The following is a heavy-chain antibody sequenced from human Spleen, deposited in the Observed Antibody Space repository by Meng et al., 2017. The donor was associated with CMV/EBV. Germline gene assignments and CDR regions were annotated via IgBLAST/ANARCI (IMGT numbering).Heavy chain of an antibody. J-gene: IGHJ6*02. V-gene: IGHV4-61*01. CDR1: GGSVSTHNYY. CDR2: MAYSGST. Sequence: SETLSLTCTVSGGSVSTHNYYWTWIRQPPGKGFEWIGYMAYSGSTNYNPSLKSRVTISVDTSQNQVSLRLSSVTAADTAVYYCVRGRGHSLFYSLDVWGQGTTVTVSS. CDR3: VRGRGHSLFYSLDV. D-gene: IGHD4-23*01.